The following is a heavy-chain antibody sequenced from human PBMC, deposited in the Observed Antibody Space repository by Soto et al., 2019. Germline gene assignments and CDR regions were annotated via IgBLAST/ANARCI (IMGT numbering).Heavy chain of an antibody. CDR3: ARGSWDDVSGHYYMEV. D-gene: IGHD1-1*01. V-gene: IGHV6-1*01. CDR2: TYYRSKWYN. Sequence: PSQTLSLTCDISGDSVSSNSAGWNWIRQTPSRGLEWLGRTYYRSKWYNNYAVSVKSRVSVNPDTAKNQFSLQLNSVTPEDTAVYYCARGSWDDVSGHYYMEVWGKGTTVTVSS. J-gene: IGHJ6*03. CDR1: GDSVSSNSAG.